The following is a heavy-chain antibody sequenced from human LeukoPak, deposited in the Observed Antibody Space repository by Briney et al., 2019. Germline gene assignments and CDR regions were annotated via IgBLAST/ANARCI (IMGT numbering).Heavy chain of an antibody. Sequence: GASVKVSCKASGYIFTGYYMHWVRQAPGQGPEWMGWVNPNSGGTSFAQRFQGRVTLTRDTSISTAYMELSSLRSDDTAVYYCARGTGYSYLVYWGQGTLVTVSS. CDR1: GYIFTGYY. CDR2: VNPNSGGT. CDR3: ARGTGYSYLVY. V-gene: IGHV1-2*02. D-gene: IGHD5-18*01. J-gene: IGHJ4*02.